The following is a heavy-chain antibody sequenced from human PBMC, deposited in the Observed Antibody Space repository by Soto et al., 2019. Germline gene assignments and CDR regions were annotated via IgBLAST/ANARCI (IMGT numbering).Heavy chain of an antibody. Sequence: QVQLVQSGTEVKKPGSSVNVSCKASGGTLSNNAISWVRQAPGQGLEWMGGIIPLSATTNYAQKFQGSVTITADRSTSTACMGLPSVTSEATAVYYGARGFDARGIVVVPAANPWYYGMDVWGQGTTVTVSS. J-gene: IGHJ6*02. D-gene: IGHD2-2*01. V-gene: IGHV1-69*06. CDR3: ARGFDARGIVVVPAANPWYYGMDV. CDR2: IIPLSATT. CDR1: GGTLSNNA.